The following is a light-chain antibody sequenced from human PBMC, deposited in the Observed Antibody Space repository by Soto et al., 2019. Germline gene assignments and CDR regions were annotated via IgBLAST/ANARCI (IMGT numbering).Light chain of an antibody. CDR3: QKSYSTPWT. CDR2: AAS. V-gene: IGKV1-39*01. J-gene: IGKJ1*01. Sequence: DIQMTQSPSSLSASVGDRVTITCRASQSISSYLNWYQQKPGKAPKLLIYAASSLQSGVPSRFSGSGSGTDFTITISSLQPEDFDTYYCQKSYSTPWTFGQGTKVEIK. CDR1: QSISSY.